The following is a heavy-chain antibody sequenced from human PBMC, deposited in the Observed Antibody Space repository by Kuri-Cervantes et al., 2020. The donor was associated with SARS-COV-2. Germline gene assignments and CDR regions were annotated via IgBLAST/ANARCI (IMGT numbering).Heavy chain of an antibody. J-gene: IGHJ3*02. CDR2: ISSSSSYI. Sequence: GESLKISCAASGFTFSSYWMSWVRQAPGKGLEWVSSISSSSSYIYYADSVKGRFTISRDNAKNSLYLQMNSLRAEDTAVYYCASGYSSRLDAFDIWGQGTMVTVSS. CDR1: GFTFSSYW. D-gene: IGHD6-13*01. V-gene: IGHV3-21*01. CDR3: ASGYSSRLDAFDI.